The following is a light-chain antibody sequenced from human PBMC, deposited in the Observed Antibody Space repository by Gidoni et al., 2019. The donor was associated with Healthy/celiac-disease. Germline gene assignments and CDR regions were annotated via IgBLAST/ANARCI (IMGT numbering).Light chain of an antibody. Sequence: LVLTQSPATLSLSPGERATLSCRASQSVSSYLAWYQQKPGQAPRLLIYDASNRATGIPARFSGSGYGTDFTHTISSLEPEDFAVYYCQQRSNWRTFGQGTKVEIK. V-gene: IGKV3-11*01. CDR2: DAS. CDR3: QQRSNWRT. CDR1: QSVSSY. J-gene: IGKJ1*01.